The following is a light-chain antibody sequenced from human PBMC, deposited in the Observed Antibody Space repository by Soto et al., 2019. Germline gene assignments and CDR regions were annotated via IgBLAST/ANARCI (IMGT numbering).Light chain of an antibody. J-gene: IGLJ1*01. V-gene: IGLV2-18*02. CDR3: RSFTSSNTYV. Sequence: QSVLTQPPSVSGSPGQSVAISCTGTSSDIGAYNRVSWYQQPPGTAPKLMIYDVNNRPSGVPDRFSGSKSGNTASLTISGLQADDEADYYCRSFTSSNTYVFGTGTKVTVL. CDR1: SSDIGAYNR. CDR2: DVN.